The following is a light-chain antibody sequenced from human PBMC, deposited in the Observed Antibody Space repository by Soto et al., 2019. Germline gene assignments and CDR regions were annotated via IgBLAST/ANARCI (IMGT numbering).Light chain of an antibody. CDR1: QSISSW. J-gene: IGKJ5*01. V-gene: IGKV1-5*03. Sequence: DIQMTQSPSTLSVSVGDRATITCRASQSISSWLAWYQQKPGKDPKSLIYKASILESGVPSRFSGSGSGTEFTLTISSLQPADFATDYFHQYSISPTAFGQVKRLETK. CDR2: KAS. CDR3: HQYSISPTA.